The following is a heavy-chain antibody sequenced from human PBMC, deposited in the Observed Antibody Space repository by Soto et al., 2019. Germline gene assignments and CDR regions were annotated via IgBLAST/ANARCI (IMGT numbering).Heavy chain of an antibody. CDR1: GFAFSTYW. Sequence: GGSLRLSCAASGFAFSTYWMSWVRQAPGKGLEWVANIKLDGSEKNYADSVKGRFTISRDNSKNTLYLQMNSLRAEDTAVYYCARERSSSPNYYYMDVWGKGTTVTVSS. D-gene: IGHD6-6*01. CDR3: ARERSSSPNYYYMDV. J-gene: IGHJ6*03. CDR2: IKLDGSEK. V-gene: IGHV3-7*01.